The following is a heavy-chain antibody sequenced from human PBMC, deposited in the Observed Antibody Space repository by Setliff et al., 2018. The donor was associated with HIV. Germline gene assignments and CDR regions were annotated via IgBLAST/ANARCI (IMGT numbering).Heavy chain of an antibody. Sequence: ASVKVSCKAYGYTFTSFGISWVRQAPGQGLEWMGWISPNNGDTNIPQTFQGRVSMTRDTSITTAYLELSDLRSDDTAVYYCASGGDSPLVKGYYFLYWGQGTLVTVS. J-gene: IGHJ4*02. CDR3: ASGGDSPLVKGYYFLY. CDR2: ISPNNGDT. CDR1: GYTFTSFG. V-gene: IGHV1-18*01. D-gene: IGHD5-18*01.